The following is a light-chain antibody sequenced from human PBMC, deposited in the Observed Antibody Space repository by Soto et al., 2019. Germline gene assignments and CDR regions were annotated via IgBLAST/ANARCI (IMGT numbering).Light chain of an antibody. CDR1: QSVSSF. J-gene: IGKJ4*01. CDR2: DAS. CDR3: QQRSSWPLT. V-gene: IGKV3-11*01. Sequence: EIVLTQSPATLALSPGERATLSCRASQSVSSFLAWYQQKPCQAPRLLIYDASKRATGISARFSGSGSGTDFTLTISSLEPEDFAVYYCQQRSSWPLTFGGGTKVEIK.